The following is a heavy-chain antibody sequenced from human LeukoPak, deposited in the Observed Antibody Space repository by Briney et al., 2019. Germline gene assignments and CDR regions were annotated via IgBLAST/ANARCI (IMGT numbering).Heavy chain of an antibody. J-gene: IGHJ4*02. Sequence: GGSLRLSCAASGFTFSSYGMSWVRQTPGKGLEWVSAISGSGGSTYYADSVKGRFTISRDNSKNTLYLQMNSLRAEDTAVYYCARVVPPTDYGSGSYFWDPYYFDYWGQGTLVTVSS. CDR3: ARVVPPTDYGSGSYFWDPYYFDY. V-gene: IGHV3-23*01. CDR2: ISGSGGST. CDR1: GFTFSSYG. D-gene: IGHD3-10*01.